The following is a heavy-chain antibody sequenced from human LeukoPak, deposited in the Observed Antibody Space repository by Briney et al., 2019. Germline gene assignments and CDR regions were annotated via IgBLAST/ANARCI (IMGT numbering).Heavy chain of an antibody. J-gene: IGHJ3*02. V-gene: IGHV3-23*01. CDR1: GFTFSIYA. CDR3: AKGSYSGSHVFDI. CDR2: ISGGGSSI. Sequence: GGSLRLSCAASGFTFSIYATTWVRQAPGKGLQWVSSISGGGSSIYYADSVKGRFTLSRDNSKNTLYLQMSSLRAEDTAVYYCAKGSYSGSHVFDIWGQGTMVTVSS. D-gene: IGHD1-26*01.